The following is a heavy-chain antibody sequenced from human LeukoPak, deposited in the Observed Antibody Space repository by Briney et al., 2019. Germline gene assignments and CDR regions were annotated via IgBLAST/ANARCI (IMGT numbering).Heavy chain of an antibody. D-gene: IGHD3-10*01. CDR1: GGSISSYY. Sequence: SETLSLTCTASGGSISSYYCSWIRQPPREGLGWHGYIYYSGSTNYNSSLKSRVTISVDTSKNQFSLKLSSVTAADTAVYYCARRLGENGAYYYGSGSYSFWFDPWGQGTLVTVSS. CDR3: ARRLGENGAYYYGSGSYSFWFDP. CDR2: IYYSGST. J-gene: IGHJ5*02. V-gene: IGHV4-59*08.